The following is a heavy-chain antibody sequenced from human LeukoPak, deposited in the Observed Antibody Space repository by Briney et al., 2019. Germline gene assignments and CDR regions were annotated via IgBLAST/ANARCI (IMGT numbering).Heavy chain of an antibody. V-gene: IGHV3-7*01. J-gene: IGHJ4*02. D-gene: IGHD3-22*01. CDR3: ARGPMSAGSSGYYFYYFDY. CDR2: IKQDGSEK. Sequence: GGSLRLSCAAYGFTFSSYWMSWVRQAPGKGLEWVANIKQDGSEKYYVDSVKGRFTISRDNAKNSLYLQMNSLRAEDTAVYYCARGPMSAGSSGYYFYYFDYWGQGTLVTVSS. CDR1: GFTFSSYW.